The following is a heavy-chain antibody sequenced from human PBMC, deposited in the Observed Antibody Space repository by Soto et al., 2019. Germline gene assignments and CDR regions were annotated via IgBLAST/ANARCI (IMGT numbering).Heavy chain of an antibody. CDR1: GYTFTRYD. CDR3: ASAAAEGFDP. V-gene: IGHV1-8*01. J-gene: IGHJ5*02. D-gene: IGHD6-13*01. CDR2: MNPNSGNT. Sequence: QVPLVQSGAEVKKPGASVKVSCKASGYTFTRYDINWVRQATGQGLEWMGWMNPNSGNTGYAQKFEGRVTMSRDTSISTAYMDLSRLRSEDTAVYYCASAAAEGFDPWGQGTLFTVSS.